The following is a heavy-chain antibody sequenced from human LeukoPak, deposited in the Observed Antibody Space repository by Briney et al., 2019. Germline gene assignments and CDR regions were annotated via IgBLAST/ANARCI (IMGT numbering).Heavy chain of an antibody. CDR2: ISWNSSLI. J-gene: IGHJ3*02. Sequence: PPGRSLRLSCVASAFTFGDYAMHWVRQAPGKGLEWVSGISWNSSLIGYADSVKGRFTNSRNNTKNSLYLKMNSLRTEDTALYYCAKDRTATPDAFDIWGQGTMVTVPS. CDR1: AFTFGDYA. CDR3: AKDRTATPDAFDI. V-gene: IGHV3-9*01. D-gene: IGHD2-15*01.